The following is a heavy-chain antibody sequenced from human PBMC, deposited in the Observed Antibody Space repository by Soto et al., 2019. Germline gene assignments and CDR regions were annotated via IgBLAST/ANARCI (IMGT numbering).Heavy chain of an antibody. V-gene: IGHV1-18*01. D-gene: IGHD3-22*01. CDR2: ISAYNGNT. Sequence: QVQLVQSGAEVKKPGASVKVSCKASGYTFTSYGISWVRQAPGQGLEWMGWISAYNGNTNYAQKLQGRVTMTTDTTTSTAYMELRSLRSDDTAVYYCARPLLPRNYYYYGMDVWGQGTTVTVSS. J-gene: IGHJ6*02. CDR1: GYTFTSYG. CDR3: ARPLLPRNYYYYGMDV.